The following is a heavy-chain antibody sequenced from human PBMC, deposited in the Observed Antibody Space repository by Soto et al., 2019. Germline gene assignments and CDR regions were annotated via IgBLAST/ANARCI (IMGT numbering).Heavy chain of an antibody. CDR1: GGSVRRDNW. CDR3: AENGAYDLDS. CDR2: IHHSGST. J-gene: IGHJ4*02. V-gene: IGHV4-4*02. Sequence: QVQLQESGPGLVKPSGTLSLTCDVSGGSVRRDNWWSWVRQPPGKGLEWIGEIHHSGSTNYSPSLKSRVTISIDKSKNQFSLKLTSVTAADTDVYYCAENGAYDLDSWGQGTLVTVSS. D-gene: IGHD4-17*01.